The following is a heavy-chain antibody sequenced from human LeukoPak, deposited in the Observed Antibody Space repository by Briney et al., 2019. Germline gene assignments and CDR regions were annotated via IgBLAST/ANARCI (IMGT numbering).Heavy chain of an antibody. CDR1: GFTFSSYE. CDR3: ARGDEDIVVVPAAIFGSWLDP. Sequence: GGSLRLSCAASGFTFSSYEMNWVRQAPGKGLEWVSYISSSGSTIYYADSVKGRFTISRDNAKNSLYLQMNSLRAEDTAVYYCARGDEDIVVVPAAIFGSWLDPWGQGTLVTVSS. D-gene: IGHD2-2*01. J-gene: IGHJ5*02. V-gene: IGHV3-48*03. CDR2: ISSSGSTI.